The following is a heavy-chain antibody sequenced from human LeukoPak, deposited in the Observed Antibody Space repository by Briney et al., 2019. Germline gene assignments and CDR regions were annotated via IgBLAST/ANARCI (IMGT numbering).Heavy chain of an antibody. J-gene: IGHJ4*02. CDR3: AAGCSGDCYLDY. D-gene: IGHD2-21*02. CDR1: GYTFTSYD. CDR2: MNPNSGNT. Sequence: GASVKVSCKASGYTFTSYDINWVRQATGQGLEWMGWMNPNSGNTGYAQKFQGRVTITADESTSTAYMELSSLRSEDTAVYYCAAGCSGDCYLDYWGQGTLVTVSS. V-gene: IGHV1-8*01.